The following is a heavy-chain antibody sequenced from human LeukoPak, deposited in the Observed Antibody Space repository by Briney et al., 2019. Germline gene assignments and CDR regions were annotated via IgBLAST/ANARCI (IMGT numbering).Heavy chain of an antibody. J-gene: IGHJ4*02. CDR2: INHSGST. D-gene: IGHD3-22*01. Sequence: PSETLSLTCTVSGGSISSYYWSWIRQPPGKGLEWIGEINHSGSTNYNPSLKSRVTISVDTSKNQFSLKLSSVTAADTAVYYCASGALYYYDSSGYYYDWGQGTLVTVSS. CDR1: GGSISSYY. CDR3: ASGALYYYDSSGYYYD. V-gene: IGHV4-34*01.